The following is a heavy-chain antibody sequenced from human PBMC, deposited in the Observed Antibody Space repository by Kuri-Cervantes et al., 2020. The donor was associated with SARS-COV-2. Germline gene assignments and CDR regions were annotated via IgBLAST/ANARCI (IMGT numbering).Heavy chain of an antibody. V-gene: IGHV3-30-3*01. J-gene: IGHJ4*02. CDR1: GFTFSSYA. Sequence: GGSLRLSCAASGFTFSSYAMHWVRQAPGKGLEWVAVISYDGSNKYYADSVKGRFTISRDNSKNTLYLQMNSLRAEDTAVYYCRVWVPAATGDYWGQGTLVTVSS. CDR3: RVWVPAATGDY. D-gene: IGHD2-2*01. CDR2: ISYDGSNK.